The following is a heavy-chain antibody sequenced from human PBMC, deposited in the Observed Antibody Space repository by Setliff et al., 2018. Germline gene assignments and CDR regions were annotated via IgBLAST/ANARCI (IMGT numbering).Heavy chain of an antibody. D-gene: IGHD3-22*01. J-gene: IGHJ4*02. CDR2: INNYSFKT. CDR1: GYTFNNYG. V-gene: IGHV1-18*01. CDR3: ARINFYVSSGYYYAPDF. Sequence: ASVKVSCKASGYTFNNYGSTWVRQAPGQGLEWMGWINNYSFKTTYPQKFLDRVTVTTDTSATTAYMELKNLRSDDTAVYYCARINFYVSSGYYYAPDFWGQGTLVTVS.